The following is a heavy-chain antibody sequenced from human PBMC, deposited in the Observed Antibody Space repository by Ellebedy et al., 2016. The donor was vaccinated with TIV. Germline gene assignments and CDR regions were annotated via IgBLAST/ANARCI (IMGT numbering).Heavy chain of an antibody. CDR3: ASRGVAVQGADY. CDR1: GFTFDDHG. D-gene: IGHD3-10*01. V-gene: IGHV3-20*04. J-gene: IGHJ4*02. CDR2: INWNGGST. Sequence: PGGSLRLSCAASGFTFDDHGMSWVRHAPGKGLEWVSGINWNGGSTGYADSVKGRFTISRDNAKNTLYLQMNSLRAEDTAVYYCASRGVAVQGADYWGQGTLVTVSS.